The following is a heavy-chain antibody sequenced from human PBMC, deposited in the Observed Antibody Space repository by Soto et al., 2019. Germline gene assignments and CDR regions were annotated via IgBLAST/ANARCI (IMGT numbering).Heavy chain of an antibody. Sequence: PSETLSLTCTVSGGSITGTTDYWCWIRQPPGKGLEWIGTVDYTGSTNYNPSLESRVTISVDTSKNQFSLNLRSVTAADTAVYYCARRTPLYASESSRFDPWGQGALVTVSS. V-gene: IGHV4-39*01. J-gene: IGHJ5*02. CDR3: ARRTPLYASESSRFDP. CDR1: GGSITGTTDY. CDR2: VDYTGST. D-gene: IGHD3-10*01.